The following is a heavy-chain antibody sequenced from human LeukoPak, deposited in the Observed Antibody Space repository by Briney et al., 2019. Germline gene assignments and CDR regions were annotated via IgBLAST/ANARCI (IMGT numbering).Heavy chain of an antibody. D-gene: IGHD2-2*01. CDR2: IYYSGST. J-gene: IGHJ4*02. CDR1: GGSISSYY. CDR3: ARSSVVPAAIPFDY. V-gene: IGHV4-59*12. Sequence: PSETLSLTCTVSGGSISSYYWSWIRQPPGKGLEWIGYIYYSGSTNYNPSLKSRVTISVDRSKNQFSLKLSSVTAADTAVYYCARSSVVPAAIPFDYWAREPWSPSPQ.